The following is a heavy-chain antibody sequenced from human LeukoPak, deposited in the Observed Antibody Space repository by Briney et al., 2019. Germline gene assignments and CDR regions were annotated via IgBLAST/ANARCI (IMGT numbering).Heavy chain of an antibody. Sequence: GGSLRLSCAASGFTFSSYWMHWVRQAPGKGLVWVSRINSDGSSTSYADSVKGRFTISRDNAKNTLYLQMNSLRAEDTAVYYCARAPGYRDAFDIWGQGTMVTVSS. D-gene: IGHD5-18*01. CDR1: GFTFSSYW. CDR2: INSDGSST. CDR3: ARAPGYRDAFDI. V-gene: IGHV3-74*01. J-gene: IGHJ3*02.